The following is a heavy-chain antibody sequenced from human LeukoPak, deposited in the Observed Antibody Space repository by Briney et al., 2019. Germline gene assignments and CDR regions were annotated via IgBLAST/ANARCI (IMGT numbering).Heavy chain of an antibody. CDR1: GYSFSSYW. CDR3: ARVSKNIDSLGGEFGY. V-gene: IGHV5-51*01. Sequence: GESLKISGQGPGYSFSSYWFGWAGQMPGKGLEWMGIIYPGDSDTRYSPPFQGQVTISADKSISTAYLQWSSLKASDTAMYYCARVSKNIDSLGGEFGYRGQGALVTVSS. CDR2: IYPGDSDT. J-gene: IGHJ4*02. D-gene: IGHD2/OR15-2a*01.